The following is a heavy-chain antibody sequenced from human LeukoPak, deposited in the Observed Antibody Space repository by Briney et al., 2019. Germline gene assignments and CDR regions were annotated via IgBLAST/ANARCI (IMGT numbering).Heavy chain of an antibody. J-gene: IGHJ4*02. CDR2: MNPNSGNT. CDR3: ARGYCSGGSCYFNY. V-gene: IGHV1-8*01. D-gene: IGHD2-15*01. Sequence: ASVKVSCKASGYTFTSYGIKWVRQATGQGLEWMGWMNPNSGNTGYAQKFQGRVTMTRNTSISTAYMELSSLRSEDTAVYYCARGYCSGGSCYFNYWGQGTLVTDSS. CDR1: GYTFTSYG.